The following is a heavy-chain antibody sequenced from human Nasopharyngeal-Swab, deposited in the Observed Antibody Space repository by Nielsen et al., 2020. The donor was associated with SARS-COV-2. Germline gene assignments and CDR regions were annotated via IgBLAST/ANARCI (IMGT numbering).Heavy chain of an antibody. D-gene: IGHD2-2*01. J-gene: IGHJ3*02. CDR3: ARDLDCSSSDCYLDAFDI. V-gene: IGHV3-74*01. CDR1: GFTISTYC. Sequence: ETLTLTCAASGFTISTYCMHWVRQAPGKGLVRVSRINSEGSSTTYADSVKGRFTISRDNAKNTLSLQMNSLRVEDTAVYYCARDLDCSSSDCYLDAFDIWGQGTAVTVSS. CDR2: INSEGSST.